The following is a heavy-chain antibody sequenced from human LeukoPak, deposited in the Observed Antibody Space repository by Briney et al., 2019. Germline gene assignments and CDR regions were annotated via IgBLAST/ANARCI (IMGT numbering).Heavy chain of an antibody. D-gene: IGHD3-22*01. CDR3: ARDNNDSSGPYYFDY. J-gene: IGHJ4*02. Sequence: GSLRLSCAASGFTFSSYWIHWVRQAPGKGLVWVSRINSDGSSTSYADSVKGRFTISRDNARNSLCLQMNSLRAEDTAVYYCARDNNDSSGPYYFDYWGQGTLVTVSS. CDR1: GFTFSSYW. CDR2: INSDGSST. V-gene: IGHV3-74*01.